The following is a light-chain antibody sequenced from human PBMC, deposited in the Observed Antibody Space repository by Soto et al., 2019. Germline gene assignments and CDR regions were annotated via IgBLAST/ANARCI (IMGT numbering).Light chain of an antibody. Sequence: DLQMTQSPSAMSASVGDRVTITCRASRGISNYLAWFQQKPGKVPKRLIYAGSTLQSGVPSRFSAGASETEFTFTISSLQPEDFATYYCLQHSSFPWTFGQGTKVEF. CDR2: AGS. CDR3: LQHSSFPWT. V-gene: IGKV1-17*03. CDR1: RGISNY. J-gene: IGKJ1*01.